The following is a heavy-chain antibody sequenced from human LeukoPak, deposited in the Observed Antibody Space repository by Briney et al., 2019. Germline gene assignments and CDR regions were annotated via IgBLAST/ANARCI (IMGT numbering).Heavy chain of an antibody. D-gene: IGHD2-21*02. J-gene: IGHJ4*02. Sequence: GGSLRLCCAASGFTFSNYSMNWVRQAPGKGLEWVSSIGSTSHFRYYADSLKGRVTISRDNAKNSLYLQMSSLRVEDTAVYYCARSCDGDRYSDYWGEGTLVSVSS. CDR1: GFTFSNYS. CDR2: IGSTSHFR. V-gene: IGHV3-21*01. CDR3: ARSCDGDRYSDY.